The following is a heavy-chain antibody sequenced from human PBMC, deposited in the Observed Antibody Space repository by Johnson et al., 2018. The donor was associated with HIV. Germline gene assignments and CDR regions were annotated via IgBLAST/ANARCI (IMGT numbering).Heavy chain of an antibody. CDR2: IGCSGTNT. CDR1: GFPFRNYV. D-gene: IGHD2-15*01. CDR3: VRGGGSRNTSRCYDAFDI. J-gene: IGHJ3*02. V-gene: IGHV3-23*04. Sequence: MQLVESGGALVQPGGSLRLSCAASGFPFRNYVMHWVRQAPGKGLEWVSSIGCSGTNTYYPDSMKGRFTISRDNSKNSLYLQMNSLKTEDTAEYYCVRGGGSRNTSRCYDAFDIWGQGTMVTVSS.